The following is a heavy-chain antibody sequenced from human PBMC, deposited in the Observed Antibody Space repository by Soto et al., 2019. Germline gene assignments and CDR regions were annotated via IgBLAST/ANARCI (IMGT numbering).Heavy chain of an antibody. CDR3: ARELDGIDV. CDR2: ISSSGHYT. V-gene: IGHV3-11*05. J-gene: IGHJ6*02. Sequence: QVQLVESGGGLVKPGGSLRLPCAASGLIFSDYYMSWIRQAPGKGLEWVSYISSSGHYTKNADSVQGRFTISRDNAKNSLYLQMNNLRAEDTAVYYCARELDGIDVWGQGTTVTVSS. CDR1: GLIFSDYY.